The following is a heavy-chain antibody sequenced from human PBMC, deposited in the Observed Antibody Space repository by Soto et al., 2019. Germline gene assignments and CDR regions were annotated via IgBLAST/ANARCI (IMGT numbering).Heavy chain of an antibody. Sequence: EVQLLESGGDLVQPGGSLRLSCAASGFTFINYAMGWVRRAPGLGLEWVSSISGSGGRADSAGSVRGRFTISRDNSKKTLSLQMNSLRVDDTARYYCAKYYASGSYYHFDSWGQGTLVTVSS. J-gene: IGHJ4*02. CDR1: GFTFINYA. CDR2: ISGSGGRA. V-gene: IGHV3-23*01. D-gene: IGHD3-10*01. CDR3: AKYYASGSYYHFDS.